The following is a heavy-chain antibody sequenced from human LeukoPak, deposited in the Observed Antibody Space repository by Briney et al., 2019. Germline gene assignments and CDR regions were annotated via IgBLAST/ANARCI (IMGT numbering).Heavy chain of an antibody. D-gene: IGHD3-10*01. Sequence: PSETLSLTCTVSGGSISSYYWGWIRQPPGKGREWIGSIYYSGSTYYNPSLKSRVTISVDTSKNQFSLKLSSVTAADTAVYYCARGGLLWFGELLYYWGQGTLVTVSS. CDR2: IYYSGST. CDR1: GGSISSYY. CDR3: ARGGLLWFGELLYY. V-gene: IGHV4-39*01. J-gene: IGHJ4*02.